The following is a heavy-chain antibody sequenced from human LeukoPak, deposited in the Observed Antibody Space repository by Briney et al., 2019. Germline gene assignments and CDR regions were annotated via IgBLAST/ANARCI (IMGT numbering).Heavy chain of an antibody. CDR2: IYTSGST. D-gene: IGHD4-17*01. Sequence: SQTLSLTCTVSGGSISSYYWSWLRQPAGKGLEWIGRIYTSGSTNYNPSLKSRVTMSVDTSKNQFSLKLSSVTAADTAVYYCARVPGDYGLFDPWGQGTLVTVSS. CDR1: GGSISSYY. V-gene: IGHV4-4*07. J-gene: IGHJ5*02. CDR3: ARVPGDYGLFDP.